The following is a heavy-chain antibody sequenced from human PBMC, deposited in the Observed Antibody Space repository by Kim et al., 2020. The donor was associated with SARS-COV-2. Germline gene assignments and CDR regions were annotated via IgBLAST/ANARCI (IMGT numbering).Heavy chain of an antibody. CDR1: GYSFSSYW. CDR2: IYPGDSET. V-gene: IGHV5-51*01. J-gene: IGHJ3*02. CDR3: ARQHIIIAAGFDI. D-gene: IGHD6-13*01. Sequence: GESLKISCKGSGYSFSSYWIGWVRQMPGKGLEWMGIIYPGDSETRYRPSFQGQVTISADKSITTAYLQWSSLKASDTAMYYCARQHIIIAAGFDIWGQGTMVTVSS.